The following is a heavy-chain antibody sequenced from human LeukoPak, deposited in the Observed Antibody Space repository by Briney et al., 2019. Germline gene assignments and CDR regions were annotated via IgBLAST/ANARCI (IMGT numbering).Heavy chain of an antibody. CDR3: ARHESARDWFDP. V-gene: IGHV3-48*03. CDR2: ISSSGSTI. CDR1: GFTFSSYE. Sequence: PGGSLRLSCAASGFTFSSYEMNWVRQAPGKGLEWVSYISSSGSTIYYADSAKGRFTISRDNARNSLFLQMNSLRAEDTALYYCARHESARDWFDPWGQGTLVTVSS. J-gene: IGHJ5*02.